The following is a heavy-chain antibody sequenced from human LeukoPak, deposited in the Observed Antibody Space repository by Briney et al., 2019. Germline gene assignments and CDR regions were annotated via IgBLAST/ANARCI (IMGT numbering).Heavy chain of an antibody. CDR2: MKSKTDRGTT. Sequence: GGSLRLSCAPSGLCFSNAWTSWVRPAPGGGREWVGRMKSKTDRGTTNYAAIVKGRFTISRDDSKNILYLQMNSLKTEDTAVYYCTTGCCSSWGNWFDPWGQGTLVTVSS. V-gene: IGHV3-15*01. J-gene: IGHJ5*02. D-gene: IGHD2-15*01. CDR1: GLCFSNAW. CDR3: TTGCCSSWGNWFDP.